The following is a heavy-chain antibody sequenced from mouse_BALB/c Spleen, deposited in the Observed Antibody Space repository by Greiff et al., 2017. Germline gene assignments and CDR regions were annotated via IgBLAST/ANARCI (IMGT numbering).Heavy chain of an antibody. CDR3: ARGYGNYGYYAMDY. CDR1: GYTFTTYP. J-gene: IGHJ4*01. V-gene: IGHV1-47*01. Sequence: QVQLKESGAELVKPGASVKMSCKAFGYTFTTYPIEWMKQNHGKSLEWIGNFHPYNDDTKYNEKFKGKAKLTVEKSSSTVYLELSRLTSDDSAVYYCARGYGNYGYYAMDYWGQGTSVTVSS. D-gene: IGHD2-10*02. CDR2: FHPYNDDT.